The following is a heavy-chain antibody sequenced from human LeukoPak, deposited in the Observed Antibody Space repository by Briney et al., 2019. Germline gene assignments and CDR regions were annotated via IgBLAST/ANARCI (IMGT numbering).Heavy chain of an antibody. CDR2: IGSNSGSL. CDR3: AREDLPAGGISRIDAFDI. J-gene: IGHJ3*02. D-gene: IGHD1-14*01. CDR1: GFNFSRYE. V-gene: IGHV3-48*03. Sequence: GGSLRLSCAAFGFNFSRYEMNWVHQAPGKGLEGISYIGSNSGSLYYADSVKGRFTISRDNAKNSLFLQMSSLRVEDTAVYYCAREDLPAGGISRIDAFDIWGPGTVVTVSS.